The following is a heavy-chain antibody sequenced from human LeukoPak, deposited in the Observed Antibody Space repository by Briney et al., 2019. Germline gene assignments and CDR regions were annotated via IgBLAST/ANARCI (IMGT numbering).Heavy chain of an antibody. J-gene: IGHJ4*02. Sequence: GGSLRLSCAASGFSFSNYWMSWVGQAPGKGGGGLANIKEDGSDLSYVDSVKGPFTISRDNANNSLYLQMNSLRAEDTAVYYCAREDWGTGLPGYWGQGSLVIVSS. CDR3: AREDWGTGLPGY. V-gene: IGHV3-7*01. CDR2: IKEDGSDL. CDR1: GFSFSNYW. D-gene: IGHD7-27*01.